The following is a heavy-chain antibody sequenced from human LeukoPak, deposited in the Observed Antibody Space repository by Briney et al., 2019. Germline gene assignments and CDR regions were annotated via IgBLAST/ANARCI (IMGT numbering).Heavy chain of an antibody. V-gene: IGHV3-7*01. J-gene: IGHJ4*02. CDR1: GFTFSTYW. Sequence: GGSLRLSCAASGFTFSTYWMSWVRQAPGEGLEWVANIKEDGSEKYYGDSVKGRFTISKDNAKNSLYLEMNSLRVEDTAVYYCARDSSGYQWGQGTLVTVSS. D-gene: IGHD3-22*01. CDR3: ARDSSGYQ. CDR2: IKEDGSEK.